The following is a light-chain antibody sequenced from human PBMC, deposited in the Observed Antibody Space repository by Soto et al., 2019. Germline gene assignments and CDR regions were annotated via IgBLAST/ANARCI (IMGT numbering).Light chain of an antibody. J-gene: IGKJ1*01. Sequence: EIVLTQSPATLSLSPGERATLSCRASQSVRSNLAWYQHKPGQAPRLLICDVSNRATGIPGRFSGSGFCTDFTLTISNVEHEDFAVYYVQQRDNWPWTFGKGAKVEIK. CDR2: DVS. V-gene: IGKV3-11*01. CDR1: QSVRSN. CDR3: QQRDNWPWT.